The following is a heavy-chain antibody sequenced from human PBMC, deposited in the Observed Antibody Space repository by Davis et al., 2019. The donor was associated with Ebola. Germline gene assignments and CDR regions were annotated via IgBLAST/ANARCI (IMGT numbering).Heavy chain of an antibody. D-gene: IGHD2-21*01. CDR3: ARVNLWSRGWGMDV. CDR2: ISSGGVTT. J-gene: IGHJ6*03. CDR1: GFSFGDYS. V-gene: IGHV3-48*02. Sequence: PGGSLRLSCAASGFSFGDYSMSWVRQAPGKGLQWLSYISSGGVTTYYADSVTGRFSTSRDNAKNSLFLQMSSLRDEDTAVYYCARVNLWSRGWGMDVWGNGTTVTVSS.